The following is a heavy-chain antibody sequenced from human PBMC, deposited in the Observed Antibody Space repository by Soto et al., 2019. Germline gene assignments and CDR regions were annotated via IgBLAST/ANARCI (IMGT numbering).Heavy chain of an antibody. V-gene: IGHV3-33*01. J-gene: IGHJ6*02. CDR1: GFTFISYG. Sequence: TGVSLRLSWAAAGFTFISYGMHWVRQAPGKGLEWVAVIWYDGSNKYYADSVKGRFTISRDNSKNTLYLQMNSLRAEDTAVYYCAREGGASCGGDCYSGIYYYYGMDVWGQGTTVTVSS. CDR2: IWYDGSNK. D-gene: IGHD2-21*02. CDR3: AREGGASCGGDCYSGIYYYYGMDV.